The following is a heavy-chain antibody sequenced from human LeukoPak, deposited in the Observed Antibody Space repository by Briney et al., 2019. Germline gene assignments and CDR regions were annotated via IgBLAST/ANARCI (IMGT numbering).Heavy chain of an antibody. CDR3: ARVDCSSTSCYYDI. D-gene: IGHD2-2*01. CDR1: GGSISSGDYF. CDR2: IHYTGST. J-gene: IGHJ3*02. Sequence: ASETLSLTCNVSGGSISSGDYFWNWIRQPPGKGLEWLGYIHYTGSTYYNPSLQSRVTMSVDTSKNQFSLRLSSVTAADTAVYYCARVDCSSTSCYYDIWGQGTMVTVSS. V-gene: IGHV4-30-4*02.